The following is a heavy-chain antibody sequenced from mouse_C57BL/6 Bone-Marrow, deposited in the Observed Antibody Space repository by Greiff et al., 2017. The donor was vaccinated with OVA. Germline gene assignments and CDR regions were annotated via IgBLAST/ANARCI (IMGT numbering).Heavy chain of an antibody. J-gene: IGHJ2*01. CDR2: INPNNGGT. D-gene: IGHD2-5*01. Sequence: SGPELVKPGASVKIPCKASGYTFTDYNMDWVKQSHGKSLEWIGDINPNNGGTIYNQKFKGKATLTVDKSSSTAYMELRSLTSEDTAVYYCARLYSNHYFDYWGQGTTLTVSS. V-gene: IGHV1-18*01. CDR1: GYTFTDYN. CDR3: ARLYSNHYFDY.